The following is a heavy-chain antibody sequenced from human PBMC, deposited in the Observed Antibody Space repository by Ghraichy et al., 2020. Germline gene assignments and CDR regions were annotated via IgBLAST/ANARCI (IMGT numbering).Heavy chain of an antibody. CDR3: ARIDSGDRGYFDF. D-gene: IGHD4-17*01. CDR1: GGSISSYY. CDR2: ISYSGST. Sequence: SETLSLTCTVSGGSISSYYWSWIRQPPRKGLEWIGYISYSGSTNYNPSLKSRVTISVDTSNNHFSLRLSSVTAADTAVYYCARIDSGDRGYFDFWGQGALVTVSS. J-gene: IGHJ4*02. V-gene: IGHV4-59*01.